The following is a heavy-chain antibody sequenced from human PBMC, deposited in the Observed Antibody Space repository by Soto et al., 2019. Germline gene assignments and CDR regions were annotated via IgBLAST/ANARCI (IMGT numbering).Heavy chain of an antibody. CDR1: GYTFTGYY. CDR2: INPNSGGT. V-gene: IGHV1-2*04. Sequence: ASVKVSCKASGYTFTGYYMHWVRQAPGQGLEWMGWINPNSGGTNYAQKFQGWVTMTRDTSISTAYMELSRLRSDDTAVYYCARALGKVTIFGVVIDYYGMDVWGQVTTVTVSS. D-gene: IGHD3-3*01. CDR3: ARALGKVTIFGVVIDYYGMDV. J-gene: IGHJ6*02.